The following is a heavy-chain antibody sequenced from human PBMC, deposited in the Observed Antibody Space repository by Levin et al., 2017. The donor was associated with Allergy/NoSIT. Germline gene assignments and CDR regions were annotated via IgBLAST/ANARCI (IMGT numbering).Heavy chain of an antibody. CDR2: IDWDDDK. CDR3: ARIPYRSSRDTYYFDY. J-gene: IGHJ4*02. CDR1: GFSLSTSGMC. Sequence: SGPTLVKPTQTLTLTCTFSGFSLSTSGMCVSWIRQPPGKALEWLALIDWDDDKYYSTSLKTRLTISKDTSKNQVVLAMTNMDPVDTATYYCARIPYRSSRDTYYFDYWGQGTLVTVSS. V-gene: IGHV2-70*01. D-gene: IGHD6-13*01.